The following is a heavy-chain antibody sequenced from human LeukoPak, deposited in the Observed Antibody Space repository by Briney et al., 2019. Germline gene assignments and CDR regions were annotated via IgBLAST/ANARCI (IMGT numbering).Heavy chain of an antibody. CDR2: ISGYNGNT. CDR1: GYTFTSYG. J-gene: IGHJ4*02. D-gene: IGHD6-19*01. CDR3: ARRRSEEFDFDC. V-gene: IGHV1-18*01. Sequence: AASVKVSCTASGYTFTSYGTSWVRQAPGQGLEWMGCISGYNGNTNYAQKLQGRVTMTTDTSTSTAYMELRSLRSDDTAVYYCARRRSEEFDFDCWGQGTLVTVSS.